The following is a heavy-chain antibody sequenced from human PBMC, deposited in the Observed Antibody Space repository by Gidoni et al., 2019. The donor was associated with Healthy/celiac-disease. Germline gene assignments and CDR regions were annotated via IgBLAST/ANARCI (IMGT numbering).Heavy chain of an antibody. CDR2: IYYSGST. V-gene: IGHV4-39*01. CDR1: GGSISSSSYY. J-gene: IGHJ3*02. Sequence: QLQLQESGPGLVKPSETLSLTCTVSGGSISSSSYYWGWIRQPPGKGLEWIGSIYYSGSTYYNPSLKSRVTISVDTSKNQFSLKLSSVTAADTAVYYCARGAMIVVAYDAFDIWGQGTMVTVSS. CDR3: ARGAMIVVAYDAFDI. D-gene: IGHD3-22*01.